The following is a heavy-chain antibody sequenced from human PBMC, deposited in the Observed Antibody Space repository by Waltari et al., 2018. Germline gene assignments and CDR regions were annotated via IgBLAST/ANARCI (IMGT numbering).Heavy chain of an antibody. V-gene: IGHV4-38-2*01. J-gene: IGHJ1*01. CDR1: GYSISSGYY. D-gene: IGHD5-12*01. CDR3: ARQATILAHQAYFQH. Sequence: QVQLQESGPGLVKPSETLSLTCAVSGYSISSGYYWGWIRQPPGKGLEWIGSSYHSGRTYYNPSVKSRFTISVDTSKNQCSLKLSSVTAADTAVYYCARQATILAHQAYFQHWGQGTLVTVSS. CDR2: SYHSGRT.